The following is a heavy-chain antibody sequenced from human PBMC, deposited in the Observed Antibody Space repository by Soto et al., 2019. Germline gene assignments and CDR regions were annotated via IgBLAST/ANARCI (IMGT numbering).Heavy chain of an antibody. CDR2: IKSKTDGGTT. CDR3: TTRPPPNADLPLEY. Sequence: EVQLVESGGGLVNPGGSLRLSCAASGFTFTNAWMSWVRQAPGKGLEWVGRIKSKTDGGTTDYAAPVKGRFTISRDDSKARLYLQMNSLKTEDTAVYYCTTRPPPNADLPLEYWGQGTLVTVSS. CDR1: GFTFTNAW. J-gene: IGHJ4*02. V-gene: IGHV3-15*01.